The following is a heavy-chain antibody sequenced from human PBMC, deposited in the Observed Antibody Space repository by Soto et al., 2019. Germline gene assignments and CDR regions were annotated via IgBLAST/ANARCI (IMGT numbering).Heavy chain of an antibody. D-gene: IGHD3-3*01. CDR3: AGTYYDFWSGYYHLHY. CDR2: ISYDGTNT. Sequence: GGSLRLSFAASGFTFSRSGMHWVRQAPGKGLEWVALISYDGTNTYYAVSVKGRFTISRDNSKNTLYLQMNSLRADDSAVYYSAGTYYDFWSGYYHLHYWGQGTLVTVSS. CDR1: GFTFSRSG. J-gene: IGHJ4*02. V-gene: IGHV3-30*03.